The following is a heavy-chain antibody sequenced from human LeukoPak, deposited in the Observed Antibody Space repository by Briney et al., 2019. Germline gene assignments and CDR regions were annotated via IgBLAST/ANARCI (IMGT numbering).Heavy chain of an antibody. Sequence: SETLSLTCAVYGGSFSGYYWSWIRQPPGKGLEWIGEINHSGSTNYNPSLKSRVTISVDTSKNQFSLKLSSVTAADTAVYYCARYYDSSGYYYYYYGMDVWGQGTTVTVSS. D-gene: IGHD3-22*01. CDR2: INHSGST. V-gene: IGHV4-34*09. CDR3: ARYYDSSGYYYYYYGMDV. CDR1: GGSFSGYY. J-gene: IGHJ6*02.